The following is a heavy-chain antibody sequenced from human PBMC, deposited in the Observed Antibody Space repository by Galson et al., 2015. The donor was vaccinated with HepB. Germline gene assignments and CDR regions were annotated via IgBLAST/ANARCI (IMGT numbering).Heavy chain of an antibody. Sequence: QSGAEVTKPGESLKISCKGSGYSFTSYWIGWVRQMPGKGLEWMGIIYPGDSDTRYSPSFQGQVTISADKSISTAYLQWSSLKASDTAMYYCARRSSGSTKPGFFWFDPWGQGTLVTVSS. J-gene: IGHJ5*02. CDR3: ARRSSGSTKPGFFWFDP. D-gene: IGHD3-22*01. CDR2: IYPGDSDT. CDR1: GYSFTSYW. V-gene: IGHV5-51*01.